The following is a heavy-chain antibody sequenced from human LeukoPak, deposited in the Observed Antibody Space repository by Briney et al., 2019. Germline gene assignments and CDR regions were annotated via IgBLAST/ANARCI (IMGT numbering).Heavy chain of an antibody. CDR1: GFTFSSYG. V-gene: IGHV3-30*03. CDR3: ASYYYDSSGLFDP. CDR2: ISYDGSNK. J-gene: IGHJ5*02. Sequence: GGSLRLSCAASGFTFSSYGMHWVRQAPGKGLEWVAVISYDGSNKYYADSVKGRFTISRDNSKNTLYLQMNSLRAEDTAVYYCASYYYDSSGLFDPWGQGTLVTVSS. D-gene: IGHD3-22*01.